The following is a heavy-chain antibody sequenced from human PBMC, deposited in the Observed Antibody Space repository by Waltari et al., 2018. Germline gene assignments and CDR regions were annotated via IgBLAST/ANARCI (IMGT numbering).Heavy chain of an antibody. D-gene: IGHD1-1*01. V-gene: IGHV1-69*05. CDR1: GGTFSSYA. CDR2: IIPICGTA. CDR3: ARGPTTSPARGDYYGMDV. Sequence: QVQLVQSGAEVKKPGSSVKVSCKASGGTFSSYAISWVRQDPGPGLEWMGVIIPICGTANYAQKFQGRVTITTDESTSTAYMELSSLRSEDTAVYYCARGPTTSPARGDYYGMDVWGQGTTVTVSS. J-gene: IGHJ6*02.